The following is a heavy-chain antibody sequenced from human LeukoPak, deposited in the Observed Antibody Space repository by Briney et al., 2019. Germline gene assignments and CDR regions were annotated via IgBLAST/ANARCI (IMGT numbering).Heavy chain of an antibody. Sequence: GGSLRLSCAASVFTFSDDYMSWIRQAPGKGLEWVSYITNSGTYTNYPDSVRGRFTISRDNDKSSLYLQMNSLRPEDTAIYYCARGHYGLDVWGQGTTVTVSS. CDR3: ARGHYGLDV. J-gene: IGHJ6*02. V-gene: IGHV3-11*05. CDR1: VFTFSDDY. CDR2: ITNSGTYT.